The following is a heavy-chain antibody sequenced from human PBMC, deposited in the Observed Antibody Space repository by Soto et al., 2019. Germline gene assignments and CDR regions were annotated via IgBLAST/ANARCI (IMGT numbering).Heavy chain of an antibody. D-gene: IGHD2-2*01. Sequence: SETLSLTCTVAGGSISSSSYYWGWIRQPPGKGLECIGNIYYSGSTHYNPSLKSRVTISVDTSRNQFSLKLSSVTAADTAVYYCARRAGGVVGGHFDYWGQGTLVTVSS. CDR2: IYYSGST. V-gene: IGHV4-39*01. CDR1: GGSISSSSYY. CDR3: ARRAGGVVGGHFDY. J-gene: IGHJ4*02.